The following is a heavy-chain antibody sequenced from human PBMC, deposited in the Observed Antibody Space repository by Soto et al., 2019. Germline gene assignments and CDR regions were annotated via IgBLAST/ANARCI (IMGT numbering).Heavy chain of an antibody. CDR2: IRSKAYGGTT. Sequence: GGSLRLSCTASGFTFGDYAMSWFRQAPGKGLEWVGFIRSKAYGGTTEYAASVKGRFTISRDDSKSIAYLQMNSLKTEDTAVYYCTRVYDFWSGYQTDNCFDPWGKGKLVTVAS. V-gene: IGHV3-49*03. CDR1: GFTFGDYA. CDR3: TRVYDFWSGYQTDNCFDP. J-gene: IGHJ5*02. D-gene: IGHD3-3*01.